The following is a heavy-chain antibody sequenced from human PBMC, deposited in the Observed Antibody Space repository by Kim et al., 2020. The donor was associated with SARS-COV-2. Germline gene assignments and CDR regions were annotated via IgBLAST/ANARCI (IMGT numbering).Heavy chain of an antibody. CDR3: AKDQSSGWYPEWYFDL. Sequence: GGSLRLSCAASGFTFDDYTMHWVRQAPGKGLEWVSLISWDGGSTYYADSVKGRFTISRDNSKNSLYLQMNSLRTEDTALYYCAKDQSSGWYPEWYFDLWGRGTLVTVSS. V-gene: IGHV3-43*01. J-gene: IGHJ2*01. D-gene: IGHD6-19*01. CDR2: ISWDGGST. CDR1: GFTFDDYT.